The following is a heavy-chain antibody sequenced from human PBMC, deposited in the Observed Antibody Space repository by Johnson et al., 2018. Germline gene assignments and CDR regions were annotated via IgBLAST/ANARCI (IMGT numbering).Heavy chain of an antibody. Sequence: VQLVQSGGGLVKPGGSLRLSCAASGFTFSSYSMNWVRQVPGKGLEWVAGISGSGGTSFYADSPRGRVTVSRDKSKNTLFLHVNSLRAEDTALYYCAKYDHAVLTFAEYFQHWGQGTLLTVSS. CDR1: GFTFSSYS. V-gene: IGHV3-23*04. CDR2: ISGSGGTS. D-gene: IGHD3-3*01. CDR3: AKYDHAVLTFAEYFQH. J-gene: IGHJ1*01.